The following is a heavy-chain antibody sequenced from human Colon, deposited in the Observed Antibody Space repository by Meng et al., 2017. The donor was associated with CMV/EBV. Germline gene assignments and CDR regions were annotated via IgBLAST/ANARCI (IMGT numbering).Heavy chain of an antibody. CDR1: GASIDSGGSY. CDR2: IYYSATT. D-gene: IGHD3-3*01. V-gene: IGHV4-31*02. Sequence: TVSGASIDSGGSYWTWIRQHPGKGLGWVGYIYYSATTYYNPSLKSRLSISLDTSENQFSLKLSSVTAADTAVYYCARELTMTAQPFDSWGQGTLVTVSS. CDR3: ARELTMTAQPFDS. J-gene: IGHJ4*02.